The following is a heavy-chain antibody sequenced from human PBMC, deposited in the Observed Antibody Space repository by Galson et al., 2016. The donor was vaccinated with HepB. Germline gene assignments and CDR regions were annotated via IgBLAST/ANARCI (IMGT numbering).Heavy chain of an antibody. V-gene: IGHV4-38-2*02. CDR2: MHHNGNT. J-gene: IGHJ5*02. CDR3: AREHWGHTIPDL. D-gene: IGHD3-3*01. Sequence: SETLSLTCTVSGYSISSGFNWGWIRAAPGKGLEWIGSMHHNGNTFCNPSVRSRVTISIDMSKNQFSLNLTSVTAADTAIYYCAREHWGHTIPDLWGQGTLVSVS. CDR1: GYSISSGFN.